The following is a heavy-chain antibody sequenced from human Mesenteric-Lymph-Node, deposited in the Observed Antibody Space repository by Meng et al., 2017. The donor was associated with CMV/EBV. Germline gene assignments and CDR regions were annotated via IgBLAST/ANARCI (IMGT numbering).Heavy chain of an antibody. Sequence: ASVKVSCKASGYTFTSYDINWVRQATGQGLEWMGWMNPNSGNTGYAQKFQGRVTMTRNTSISTAYMELSSLRSDDTAVYYCARGQPYLAAAGVDYWGQGTLVTVSS. CDR1: GYTFTSYD. CDR2: MNPNSGNT. CDR3: ARGQPYLAAAGVDY. J-gene: IGHJ4*02. D-gene: IGHD6-13*01. V-gene: IGHV1-8*01.